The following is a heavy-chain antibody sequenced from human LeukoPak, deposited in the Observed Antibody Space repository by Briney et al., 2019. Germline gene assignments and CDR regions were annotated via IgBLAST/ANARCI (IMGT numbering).Heavy chain of an antibody. CDR1: GFTFSDHY. D-gene: IGHD6-13*01. Sequence: GGSLRLSCAASGFTFSDHYISWIRQAPGTRLGWVSYISSSGSYTNYAYSVKGRFTISRDNAKNSLYLQMNSLRAEDTAVYYCARRASAALKYAYDYWGQGTLVTVSS. CDR3: ARRASAALKYAYDY. V-gene: IGHV3-11*03. CDR2: ISSSGSYT. J-gene: IGHJ4*02.